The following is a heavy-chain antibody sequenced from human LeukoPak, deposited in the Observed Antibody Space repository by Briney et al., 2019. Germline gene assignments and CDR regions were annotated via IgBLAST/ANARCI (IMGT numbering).Heavy chain of an antibody. CDR1: GGTFSSYA. J-gene: IGHJ4*02. V-gene: IGHV1-69*01. CDR3: ARGRAWYYYDSSGYYYFDY. D-gene: IGHD3-22*01. Sequence: SVKVSCKASGGTFSSYAISWVRQAPGQGLEWMGGIIPVFGTANYAQKFQGRVTITADESTSTAYMELSSLRSEDTAVYYCARGRAWYYYDSSGYYYFDYWGQGTLVTVSS. CDR2: IIPVFGTA.